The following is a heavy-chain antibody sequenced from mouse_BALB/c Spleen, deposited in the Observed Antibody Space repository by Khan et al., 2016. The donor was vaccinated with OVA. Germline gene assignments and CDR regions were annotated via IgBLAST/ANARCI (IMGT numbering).Heavy chain of an antibody. V-gene: IGHV9-3-1*01. D-gene: IGHD2-1*01. CDR2: INTYTGEA. CDR1: GYTLIDYG. CDR3: SRSNGNDWFAY. Sequence: QIQLVQSGPELKKPGETVKISCKASGYTLIDYGMNWVKQAPGKGLKWMGWINTYTGEATYADDFKGRFAFSLETSASTAYLQINNLKTEDTATXFCSRSNGNDWFAYWGQGTLVTVSA. J-gene: IGHJ3*01.